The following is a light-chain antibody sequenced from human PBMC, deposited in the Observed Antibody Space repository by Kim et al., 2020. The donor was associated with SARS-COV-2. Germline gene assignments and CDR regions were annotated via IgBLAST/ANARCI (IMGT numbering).Light chain of an antibody. CDR3: SSYTSSSTRV. CDR2: DVS. CDR1: SSEVGGYNY. V-gene: IGLV2-14*03. J-gene: IGLJ3*02. Sequence: GQSITISCTGTSSEVGGYNYVTWYQQHPGKAPKLMIYDVSNRPSGVSNRFSGSKSGNTASLTISELQAEDEADYYCSSYTSSSTRVFGGGTQLTVL.